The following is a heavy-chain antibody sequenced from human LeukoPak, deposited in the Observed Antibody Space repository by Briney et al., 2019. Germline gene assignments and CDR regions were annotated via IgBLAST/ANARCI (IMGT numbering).Heavy chain of an antibody. Sequence: SETLSLTFTVSGGSFCSSSDQCGWIRQPPGRGLEWIGSIYYSGSTYYNPSLKSRVTISVDTSKNQFSLKLSSVTAADTAVYYCGRIFPIYFYDCRGYTDAFDIWGQGTMVTVSS. D-gene: IGHD3-22*01. CDR2: IYYSGST. J-gene: IGHJ3*02. CDR3: GRIFPIYFYDCRGYTDAFDI. V-gene: IGHV4-39*01. CDR1: GGSFCSSSDQ.